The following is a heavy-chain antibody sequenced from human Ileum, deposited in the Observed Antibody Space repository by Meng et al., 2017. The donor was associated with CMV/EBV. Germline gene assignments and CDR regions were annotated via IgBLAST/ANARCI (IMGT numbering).Heavy chain of an antibody. J-gene: IGHJ4*02. CDR3: GLGGGDF. V-gene: IGHV1-2*02. D-gene: IGHD1-26*01. CDR2: INPDNGLT. Sequence: SVKVSCKASGYTFTGSFIQWLRQAPGQGLEWMGWINPDNGLTYYTQKFQGRLSMTVDTSITTGFMELTSLRSDDTAEYYCGLGGGDFWGQGTLVTVSS. CDR1: GYTFTGSF.